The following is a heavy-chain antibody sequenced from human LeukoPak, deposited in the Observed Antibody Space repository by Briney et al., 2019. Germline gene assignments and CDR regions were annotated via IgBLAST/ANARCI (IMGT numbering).Heavy chain of an antibody. CDR3: ARGAKFYDFWSGYSYMDV. D-gene: IGHD3-3*01. Sequence: EASVKVSCKASGYTFTDYYIHWVRQAPGQGLEWMGWLNPNSGGTSFAQHFQGRVTMTRDTSITTAYMDLSRLRSDDTALYYCARGAKFYDFWSGYSYMDVWGKGTTVTVSS. CDR1: GYTFTDYY. CDR2: LNPNSGGT. J-gene: IGHJ6*03. V-gene: IGHV1-2*02.